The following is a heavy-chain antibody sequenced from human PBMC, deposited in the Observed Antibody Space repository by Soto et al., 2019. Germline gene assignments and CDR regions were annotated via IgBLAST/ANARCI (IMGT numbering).Heavy chain of an antibody. V-gene: IGHV3-30*18. CDR3: AKDSSYSSGHFYILDN. D-gene: IGHD3-10*01. CDR2: ISSDGNNV. Sequence: GGSLRLSCAAAGFPFSGYGMHWVRQAPGKGLDWLATISSDGNNVYYADSVKGRFTISRDNYRDTLYLQMDSLRPEDTATYYCAKDSSYSSGHFYILDNWGQGTLVTVSS. J-gene: IGHJ4*02. CDR1: GFPFSGYG.